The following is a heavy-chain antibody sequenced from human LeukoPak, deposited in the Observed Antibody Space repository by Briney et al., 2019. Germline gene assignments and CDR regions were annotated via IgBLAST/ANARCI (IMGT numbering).Heavy chain of an antibody. D-gene: IGHD4-23*01. CDR2: ISYDGSNN. Sequence: GGSLRLSCAASGFTFSSYGMHWVRQAPGEGLEWVAVISYDGSNNYYADSVKGRFTISRDNSKNTLYLQMNSLRAEDTAVYYCAKDANYGGNSILFDYWGQGTLVTVSS. CDR3: AKDANYGGNSILFDY. V-gene: IGHV3-30*18. J-gene: IGHJ4*02. CDR1: GFTFSSYG.